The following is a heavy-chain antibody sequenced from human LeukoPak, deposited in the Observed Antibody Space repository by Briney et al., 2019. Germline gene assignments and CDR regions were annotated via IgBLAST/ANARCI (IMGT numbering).Heavy chain of an antibody. V-gene: IGHV4-61*01. CDR3: ARSSGYDHDLDY. CDR1: GDSASSGSSY. D-gene: IGHD5-12*01. CDR2: IHYSGST. Sequence: PSETLSLTCTVSGDSASSGSSYWTWIRQPPGKGLEWIGYIHYSGSTNYNPSLKSRVTISVDTSKNQFSLKLSSVTAADTAVYYCARSSGYDHDLDYWGQGALVTVSS. J-gene: IGHJ4*02.